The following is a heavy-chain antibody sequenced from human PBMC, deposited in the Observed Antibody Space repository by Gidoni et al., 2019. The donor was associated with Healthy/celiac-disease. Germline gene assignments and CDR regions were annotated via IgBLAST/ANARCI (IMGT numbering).Heavy chain of an antibody. J-gene: IGHJ3*02. V-gene: IGHV4-30-4*01. CDR2: IYYSGGT. Sequence: QVQLQESGPGLVKPSQTLSLTCTVSGGSISSGDYYWSWIRQPPGKGLEWIGYIYYSGGTYYNPSLKSRVTISVDTSKNQFSLKLSSVTAADTAVYYCARERITIFGVVRNNAFDIWGQGTMVTVSS. CDR1: GGSISSGDYY. D-gene: IGHD3-3*01. CDR3: ARERITIFGVVRNNAFDI.